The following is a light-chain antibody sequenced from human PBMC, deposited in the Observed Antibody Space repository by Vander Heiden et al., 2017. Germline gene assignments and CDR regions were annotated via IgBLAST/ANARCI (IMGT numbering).Light chain of an antibody. CDR1: SLKKYY. Sequence: SSELTQDPAGSVALGQPVRITCQGDSLKKYYTTWYQQKPGQAPVLVIYPKNNRPSGIPDRFSASSSGNTASLTITGTQAEDEADYYCHSRDTTGNHYVFGTGTKVTVL. CDR2: PKN. J-gene: IGLJ1*01. CDR3: HSRDTTGNHYV. V-gene: IGLV3-19*01.